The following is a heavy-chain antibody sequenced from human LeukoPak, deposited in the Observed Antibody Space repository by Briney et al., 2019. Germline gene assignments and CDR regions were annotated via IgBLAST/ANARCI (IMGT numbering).Heavy chain of an antibody. V-gene: IGHV1-2*02. CDR3: ASSLQLEIQGTSDI. Sequence: ASVKVSCKASGYTFTGYYMHWVRQAPGQGLEWMGWINPNSGGTNYAQKFQGRVTMTRDTSISTAYMDLSRLRSDDTAVYYCASSLQLEIQGTSDIWGQGAMVTVSS. CDR1: GYTFTGYY. CDR2: INPNSGGT. J-gene: IGHJ3*02. D-gene: IGHD1-1*01.